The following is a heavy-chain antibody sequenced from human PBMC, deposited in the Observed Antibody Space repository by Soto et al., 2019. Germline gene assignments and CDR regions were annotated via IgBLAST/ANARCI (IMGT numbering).Heavy chain of an antibody. CDR1: GVSISSYY. CDR3: ARVVIGYCSGGSCSRPYYFDY. J-gene: IGHJ4*02. D-gene: IGHD2-15*01. Sequence: SETLSLTCTVSGVSISSYYWSWIRQPPGKELEWIGYSYYSGSTNYNPSLKSRLTMSVDTSENQFSLKLSSVTAADTAVYYCARVVIGYCSGGSCSRPYYFDYWGQGTLVTVSS. CDR2: SYYSGST. V-gene: IGHV4-59*01.